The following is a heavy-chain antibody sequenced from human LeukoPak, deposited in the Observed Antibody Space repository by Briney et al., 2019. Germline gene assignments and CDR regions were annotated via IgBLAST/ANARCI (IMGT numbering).Heavy chain of an antibody. Sequence: GGSLRLSCAASGFTFSSYWLHWVRQAPGKGLVWVSRIKGDERSTNYADSVKGRFTISRDNAKNTVYLEMNSLRAEDTAVYYCVRGHLWSYYHDYWGQGTLVTVSS. V-gene: IGHV3-74*01. D-gene: IGHD3-3*02. CDR1: GFTFSSYW. J-gene: IGHJ4*02. CDR2: IKGDERST. CDR3: VRGHLWSYYHDY.